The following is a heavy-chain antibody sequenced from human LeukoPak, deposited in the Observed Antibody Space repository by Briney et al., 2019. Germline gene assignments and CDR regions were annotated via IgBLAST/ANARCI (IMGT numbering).Heavy chain of an antibody. D-gene: IGHD2-21*01. CDR1: GFTFDDYA. Sequence: PGGSLRLSCAASGFTFDDYAMHWVRQAPGKGLEWVSGISWNSGSIGYADSVKGRFTISRDNAKNSLYLQMNSLRAEDTALYYCAKGRPGLIPNWFDPWGQGTLVTVSS. J-gene: IGHJ5*02. V-gene: IGHV3-9*01. CDR3: AKGRPGLIPNWFDP. CDR2: ISWNSGSI.